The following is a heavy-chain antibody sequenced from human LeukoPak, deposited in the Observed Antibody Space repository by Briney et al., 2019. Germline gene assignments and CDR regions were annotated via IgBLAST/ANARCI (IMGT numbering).Heavy chain of an antibody. CDR2: IYYSGST. CDR3: ARTYCTSGSCYFDY. CDR1: GGSISSSSYY. D-gene: IGHD2-8*01. Sequence: SETLSLTCTVSGGSISSSSYYWGWIRQPPGKGLEWIGSIYYSGSTYYNPSLKSRVTISVDTSKNQFSLKLSSVTAADTAVCYCARTYCTSGSCYFDYWGQGTLVTVSS. J-gene: IGHJ4*02. V-gene: IGHV4-39*01.